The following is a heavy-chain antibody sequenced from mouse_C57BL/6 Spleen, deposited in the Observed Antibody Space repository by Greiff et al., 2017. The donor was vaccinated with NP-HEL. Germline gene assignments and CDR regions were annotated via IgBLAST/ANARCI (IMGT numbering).Heavy chain of an antibody. CDR1: GFSLTSYG. Sequence: QVQLKQSGPGLVQPSQSLSITCTVSGFSLTSYGVHWVRQSPGKGLEWLGVIWSGGSTDYNAAFISRLSISKDNSKSQVFFKMNSLQADDTAIYYCASPYYGSRAWFAYWGQGTLVTVSA. D-gene: IGHD1-1*01. V-gene: IGHV2-2*01. J-gene: IGHJ3*01. CDR2: IWSGGST. CDR3: ASPYYGSRAWFAY.